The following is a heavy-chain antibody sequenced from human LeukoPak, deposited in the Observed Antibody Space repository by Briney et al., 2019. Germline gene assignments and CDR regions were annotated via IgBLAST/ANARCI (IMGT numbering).Heavy chain of an antibody. Sequence: GGSLRLSCAASGFTFSSYAMSWVRQAPGKGLEWVSAISGSGGSTYYADSVKGRFTISRDNSKNTLYLQMNSLRAEDTAVYYCARVGWGTYSGDHWGQGTLVTVSS. CDR2: ISGSGGST. J-gene: IGHJ4*02. CDR3: ARVGWGTYSGDH. CDR1: GFTFSSYA. V-gene: IGHV3-23*01. D-gene: IGHD1-1*01.